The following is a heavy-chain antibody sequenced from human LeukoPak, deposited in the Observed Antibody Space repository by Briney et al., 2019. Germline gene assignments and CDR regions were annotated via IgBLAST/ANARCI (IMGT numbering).Heavy chain of an antibody. Sequence: GGSLRLPCAASGFTFSSYAMSWVRQAPGKGLEWVSAISGSGGSTYYADSVKGRFTISRDNSKNTLYLQMNSLRAEDTAVYYCAKDSSSWYEWGFSTYWGQGTLVTVSS. D-gene: IGHD6-13*01. V-gene: IGHV3-23*01. CDR1: GFTFSSYA. CDR2: ISGSGGST. CDR3: AKDSSSWYEWGFSTY. J-gene: IGHJ4*02.